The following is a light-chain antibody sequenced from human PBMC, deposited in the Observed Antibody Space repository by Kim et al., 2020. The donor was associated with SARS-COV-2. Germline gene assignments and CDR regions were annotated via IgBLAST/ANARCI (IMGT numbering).Light chain of an antibody. J-gene: IGLJ2*01. CDR3: CSYAGSYTFVV. CDR2: DVS. V-gene: IGLV2-11*01. CDR1: SSDVGGYNY. Sequence: QSALTQPRSVSGSPGQSVTISCTGTSSDVGGYNYVSWYQQHPGKAPKLMIYDVSKRPSGVPDRLSGSKSGNTASLTISGLQAEDEADYYCCSYAGSYTFVVFGGGTQLDRP.